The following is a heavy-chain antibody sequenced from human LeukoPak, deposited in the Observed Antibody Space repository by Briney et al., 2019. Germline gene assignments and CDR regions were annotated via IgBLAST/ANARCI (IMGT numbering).Heavy chain of an antibody. Sequence: PPGTLSLTCAVSGGSISSSNWWSWVRQPPGKGLEWIGEIYHSGSTNYNPSLKSRVTISVDKSKNQFSLKLSSVTAADTAVYYCARGRRDGYNYPFDYWGQGTLVTASS. J-gene: IGHJ4*02. CDR2: IYHSGST. V-gene: IGHV4-4*03. CDR1: GGSISSSNW. CDR3: ARGRRDGYNYPFDY. D-gene: IGHD5-24*01.